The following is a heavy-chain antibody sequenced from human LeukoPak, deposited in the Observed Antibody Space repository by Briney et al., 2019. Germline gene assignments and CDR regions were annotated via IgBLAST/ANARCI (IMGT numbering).Heavy chain of an antibody. Sequence: GGSLRLSCAASGFTFSSYWMSWVRQAPGKGLEWVANIKQDGSEKYYVDSVKGRFTISRDNAKNSRYLQMNSLRAEDTAVYYCARDPPNYDFWSGYYHQGYFDYWGQGTLVTVSS. J-gene: IGHJ4*02. D-gene: IGHD3-3*01. CDR3: ARDPPNYDFWSGYYHQGYFDY. V-gene: IGHV3-7*03. CDR2: IKQDGSEK. CDR1: GFTFSSYW.